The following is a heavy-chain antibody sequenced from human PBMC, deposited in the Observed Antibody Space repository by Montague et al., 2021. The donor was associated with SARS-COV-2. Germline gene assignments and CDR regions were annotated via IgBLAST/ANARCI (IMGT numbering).Heavy chain of an antibody. CDR3: AHRLPAVAAFDY. D-gene: IGHD6-6*01. CDR2: IYWDDDK. CDR1: GFSLSTRTVG. J-gene: IGHJ4*02. V-gene: IGHV2-5*02. Sequence: VKPTQTLTLTCTFSGFSLSTRTVGVGWIRQPPGKALEWLALIYWDDDKRYSPSLKSRLTITKVTSKNQVVLTMTNMDPVDTATYYCAHRLPAVAAFDYWGQGPRSRSRQ.